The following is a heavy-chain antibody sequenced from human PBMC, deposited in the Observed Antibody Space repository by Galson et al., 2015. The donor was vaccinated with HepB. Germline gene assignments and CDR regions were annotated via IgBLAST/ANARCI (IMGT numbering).Heavy chain of an antibody. CDR3: AREALVVGTGNFHYGMDV. Sequence: SVKVSCKASGDTFNSYAISWVRQAPGQGLEWMGGIIPFFGTSNYEQRFQENVTIIADGSTNTAYMKLSGLRSEDTAVYYCAREALVVGTGNFHYGMDVWGQGTTVIVSS. D-gene: IGHD2-15*01. CDR2: IIPFFGTS. J-gene: IGHJ6*02. V-gene: IGHV1-69*13. CDR1: GDTFNSYA.